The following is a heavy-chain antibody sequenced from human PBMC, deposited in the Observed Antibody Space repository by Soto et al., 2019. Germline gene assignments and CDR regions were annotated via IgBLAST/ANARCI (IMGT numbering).Heavy chain of an antibody. V-gene: IGHV2-5*02. CDR1: GFSLTTRGVG. J-gene: IGHJ5*02. CDR2: IYWDDDK. D-gene: IGHD3-3*01. CDR3: ARTAITIFGVAKNWFDP. Sequence: QITLKESGPTLVKPTQTLTLTCTFSGFSLTTRGVGVGWIRQPPGKALEWLALIYWDDDKRYNPSLKSRLTITKDTSKNQVVLTMTNMDPVDTATYYCARTAITIFGVAKNWFDPWGQGTLVTVSS.